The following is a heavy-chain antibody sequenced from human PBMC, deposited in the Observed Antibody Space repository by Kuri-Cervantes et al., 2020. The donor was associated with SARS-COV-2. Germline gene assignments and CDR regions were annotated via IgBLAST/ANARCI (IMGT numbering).Heavy chain of an antibody. V-gene: IGHV4-34*01. J-gene: IGHJ4*02. Sequence: ESLKISCAVYGGSFSGYYWSWIRQPPGKGLEWIGEINHSGSTNYNPSPKSGVTISVDTSNNQFSLKLSSVTAADTAVYYCAGSRDGYNLPFDYWGQGTLVTVSS. CDR2: INHSGST. CDR3: AGSRDGYNLPFDY. CDR1: GGSFSGYY. D-gene: IGHD5-24*01.